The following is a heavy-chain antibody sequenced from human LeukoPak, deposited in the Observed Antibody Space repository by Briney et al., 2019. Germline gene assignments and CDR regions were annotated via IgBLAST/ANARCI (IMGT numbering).Heavy chain of an antibody. D-gene: IGHD3-10*01. J-gene: IGHJ5*02. CDR3: AKDRYYYGSGSPGWFDP. V-gene: IGHV3-30*18. CDR1: GFTFSSYG. Sequence: GGSLRLSCAASGFTFSSYGMHWVRQAPGKGLEWVAVISYDGSNKYYADSVKGRFTISRDNSKNTLYLQMNSLRAEDTAVYYCAKDRYYYGSGSPGWFDPWGQGTLVTASS. CDR2: ISYDGSNK.